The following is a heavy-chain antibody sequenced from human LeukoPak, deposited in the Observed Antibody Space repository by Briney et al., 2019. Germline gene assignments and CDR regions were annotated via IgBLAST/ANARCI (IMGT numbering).Heavy chain of an antibody. CDR1: GFTFSSYG. CDR3: AKREVRGTYLYYFDY. J-gene: IGHJ4*02. Sequence: QPGGSLRLSCAASGFTFSSYGMHWVRQAPGKGLEWVAVIWYDGSNKYYADSVKGRFTISRDNSKNTLYLQMNSLRDEDTAVYYCAKREVRGTYLYYFDYWGQGTLVTVSS. V-gene: IGHV3-30*02. CDR2: IWYDGSNK. D-gene: IGHD3-16*01.